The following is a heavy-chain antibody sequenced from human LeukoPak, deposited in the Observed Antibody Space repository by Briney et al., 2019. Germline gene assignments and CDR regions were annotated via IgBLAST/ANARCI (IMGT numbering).Heavy chain of an antibody. CDR2: IYYSGTT. CDR1: GGSISGFF. D-gene: IGHD3-10*01. V-gene: IGHV4-59*01. Sequence: SETLSLSCTVSGGSISGFFWTWIRQSPGKGLEYIGYIYYSGTTDYNPTLKSRVSMSVDTSKNQFFLNLTSVTAADTAIYYCARVGYGSGSWGWFDPWGQGTLVTVSS. CDR3: ARVGYGSGSWGWFDP. J-gene: IGHJ5*02.